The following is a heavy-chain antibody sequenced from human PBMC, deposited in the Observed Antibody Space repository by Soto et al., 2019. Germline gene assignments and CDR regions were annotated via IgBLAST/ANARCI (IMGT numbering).Heavy chain of an antibody. CDR2: VSYDRSTK. V-gene: IGHV3-30-3*01. Sequence: PGGSLRLSCAASGFTFRRYPMLWVRQAPGKGLECVAIVSYDRSTKYADSVNGRFTISRDNSNNTLFLQMNSLRTEDTAVDYCTTEGLFWSGSFDSWGQGTLVTVSS. D-gene: IGHD3-3*01. J-gene: IGHJ4*02. CDR1: GFTFRRYP. CDR3: TTEGLFWSGSFDS.